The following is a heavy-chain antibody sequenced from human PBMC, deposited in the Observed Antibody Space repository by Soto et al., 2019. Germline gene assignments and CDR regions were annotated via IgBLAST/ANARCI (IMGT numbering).Heavy chain of an antibody. D-gene: IGHD3-16*01. CDR2: IYHSGST. CDR3: ARRYGGNFDY. Sequence: SETLSLTCAVSGGSISSSNWWSWVRQPPGKGLEWIGEIYHSGSTNYNPSLKSRVTISVDTSKNQFSLKLTSVTAADTAVYYCARRYGGNFDYWGQETRVTFSS. V-gene: IGHV4-4*02. J-gene: IGHJ4*02. CDR1: GGSISSSNW.